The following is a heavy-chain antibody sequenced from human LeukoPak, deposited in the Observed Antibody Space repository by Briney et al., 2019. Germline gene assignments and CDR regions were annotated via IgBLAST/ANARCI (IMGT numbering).Heavy chain of an antibody. J-gene: IGHJ4*02. V-gene: IGHV1-8*01. CDR1: GYTFTSYD. CDR3: ARGRPYYYDSSGYYPFGY. Sequence: ASVKVSCKASGYTFTSYDINWVRQATGQGLEWMGWMNPNSGNTGYAQKFQGRVTMTRNTSISTAYMELSSLRSEDTAVYYCARGRPYYYDSSGYYPFGYWGQGALVTVSS. CDR2: MNPNSGNT. D-gene: IGHD3-22*01.